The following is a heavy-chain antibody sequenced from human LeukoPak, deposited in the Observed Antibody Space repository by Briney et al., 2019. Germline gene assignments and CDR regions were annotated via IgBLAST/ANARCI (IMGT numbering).Heavy chain of an antibody. Sequence: GGSLRLSCAASGFTFSNSWMSWVRQAPGKGLEWVANIKEDGSEKYYVDSVKGRFTISRDNAKNTLYLQMNSLRAEDTGVYYCARIASHSSSWYDGGYWGQGTLVTVSS. CDR1: GFTFSNSW. V-gene: IGHV3-7*02. D-gene: IGHD6-13*01. CDR3: ARIASHSSSWYDGGY. CDR2: IKEDGSEK. J-gene: IGHJ4*02.